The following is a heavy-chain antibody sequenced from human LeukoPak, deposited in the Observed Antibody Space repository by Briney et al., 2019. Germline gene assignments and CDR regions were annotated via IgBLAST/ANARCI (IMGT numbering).Heavy chain of an antibody. V-gene: IGHV1-69*13. CDR1: GGTFSSYA. CDR3: ARLGGITMVRGVIRDYYYYYDMDV. D-gene: IGHD3-10*01. J-gene: IGHJ6*04. CDR2: IIPIFGTA. Sequence: SVKVSCKASGGTFSSYAISWVRQAPGQGLEWMGGIIPIFGTANYAQKFQGRVTITADESTSTAYMELSSLRSEDTAVYYCARLGGITMVRGVIRDYYYYYDMDVWGKGTTVTVSS.